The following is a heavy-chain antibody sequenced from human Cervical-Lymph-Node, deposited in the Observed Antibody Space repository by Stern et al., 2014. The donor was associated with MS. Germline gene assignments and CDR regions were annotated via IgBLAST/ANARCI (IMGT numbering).Heavy chain of an antibody. V-gene: IGHV4-61*02. D-gene: IGHD1-26*01. J-gene: IGHJ5*02. Sequence: QVQLQESGPGLVKPSQTLSLTCTVSGGSISSSGYYWSWIRQPADKGLEWIGRIHDSGSTSYNPSLKSPVTISMDTAKNPFSLKLPSVTAADTAVYYCATTRWDLFTWNWFDPWGQGTLVTVSS. CDR1: GGSISSSGYY. CDR2: IHDSGST. CDR3: ATTRWDLFTWNWFDP.